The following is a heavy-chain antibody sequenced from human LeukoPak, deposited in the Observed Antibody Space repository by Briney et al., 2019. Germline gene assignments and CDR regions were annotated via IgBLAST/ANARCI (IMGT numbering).Heavy chain of an antibody. D-gene: IGHD3-10*01. V-gene: IGHV1-18*01. CDR3: ARESGVLWFGELLKYPDY. CDR1: GYTFTSYG. J-gene: IGHJ4*02. CDR2: ISAYNGNT. Sequence: ASVKVSCKASGYTFTSYGIIWVRQAPGQGLEWMGWISAYNGNTNYAQKLQGRVTMTTDTSTSTAYMELRSLRSDDTAVYYCARESGVLWFGELLKYPDYWGQGTLVTVSS.